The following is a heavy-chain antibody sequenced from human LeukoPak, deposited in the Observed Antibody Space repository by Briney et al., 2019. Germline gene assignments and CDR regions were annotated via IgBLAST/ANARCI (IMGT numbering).Heavy chain of an antibody. D-gene: IGHD6-13*01. J-gene: IGHJ5*02. V-gene: IGHV4-59*01. CDR1: GGSISSYY. Sequence: SETLSLTCTVSGGSISSYYWSWIRQPPGKGLEWIGYIYYSGSTNYNPSLKSRVTISVDTSKNQFSLKLSSVTAADTAVYYCARDYLGSEAAAHNNWFDPWGQGTLVTVPS. CDR3: ARDYLGSEAAAHNNWFDP. CDR2: IYYSGST.